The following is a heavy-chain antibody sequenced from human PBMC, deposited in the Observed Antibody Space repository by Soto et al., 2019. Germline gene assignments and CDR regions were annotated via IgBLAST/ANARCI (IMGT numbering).Heavy chain of an antibody. CDR3: AKDRATMNWGQIAVAVTPSPEVDY. V-gene: IGHV3-30*18. CDR1: GFTFSSDG. J-gene: IGHJ4*02. D-gene: IGHD6-19*01. CDR2: ISYDGSKK. Sequence: QVQLVESGGGVVQPGRSLRLSCAASGFTFSSDGMHWVRQAPGKGLEWVAVISYDGSKKYYADSVKGRFTISRDNSDNTLYLQMNSLRAEDTAVYYSAKDRATMNWGQIAVAVTPSPEVDYWGQGTLVTVSS.